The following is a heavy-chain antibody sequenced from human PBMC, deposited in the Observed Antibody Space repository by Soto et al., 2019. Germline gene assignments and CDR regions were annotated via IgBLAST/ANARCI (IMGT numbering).Heavy chain of an antibody. Sequence: ASVKVSCKASGYTFTSYGISWVRQAPGQGLEWMGWISAYNGNTNYAQKLQGRVTMTTDTSTSTAYMELRSLRSDDTAVYYCARSPCAMVRGVIIPGYFDYWGQGTLVTVSS. J-gene: IGHJ4*02. D-gene: IGHD3-10*01. CDR1: GYTFTSYG. V-gene: IGHV1-18*01. CDR3: ARSPCAMVRGVIIPGYFDY. CDR2: ISAYNGNT.